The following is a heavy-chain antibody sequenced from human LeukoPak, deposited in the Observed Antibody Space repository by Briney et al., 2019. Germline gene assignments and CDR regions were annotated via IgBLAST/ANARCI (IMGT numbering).Heavy chain of an antibody. CDR1: GYTFSGYY. CDR2: INPNSGGT. CDR3: ARDRPLDADDYYGFYYFDY. J-gene: IGHJ4*02. V-gene: IGHV1-2*02. Sequence: ASVKVSCKASGYTFSGYYMHWVRQAPGQGLEWMGWINPNSGGTNHAQKFQGRVTMTRDTSISTAYMELSRLRSDDTAVYYCARDRPLDADDYYGFYYFDYWGQGTLVTVSS. D-gene: IGHD3-10*01.